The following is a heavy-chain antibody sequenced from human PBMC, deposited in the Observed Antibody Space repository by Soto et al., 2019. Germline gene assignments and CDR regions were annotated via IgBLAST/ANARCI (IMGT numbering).Heavy chain of an antibody. Sequence: GGSLRLSCAASGFTFSSYAMSWVRQAPGKGLEWVSAISGSGGSTYYADSVKGGFTMSRDNSKNTLYLQMNSLRAEDTAVYYCAREKEDEGSSSLRVYYGMDAWGQGTTVTVSS. CDR1: GFTFSSYA. CDR2: ISGSGGST. V-gene: IGHV3-23*01. CDR3: AREKEDEGSSSLRVYYGMDA. D-gene: IGHD6-6*01. J-gene: IGHJ6*02.